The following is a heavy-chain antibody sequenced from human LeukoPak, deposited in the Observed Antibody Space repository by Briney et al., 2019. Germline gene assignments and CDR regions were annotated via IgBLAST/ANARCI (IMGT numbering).Heavy chain of an antibody. CDR2: IYRGGST. V-gene: IGHV3-53*01. CDR1: GFTFSSNY. Sequence: PGGSLRLSCAASGFTFSSNYMTWVRQAPGKGLEWVSVIYRGGSTYYADSVKGRFTISRDNSKNTVYLQMNSLRAEDTAVYYCASVDPAMVPYDTFDFWGQGTMVTVSS. D-gene: IGHD5-18*01. CDR3: ASVDPAMVPYDTFDF. J-gene: IGHJ3*01.